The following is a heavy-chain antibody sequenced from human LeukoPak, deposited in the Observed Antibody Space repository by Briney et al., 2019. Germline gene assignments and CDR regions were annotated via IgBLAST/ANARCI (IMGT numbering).Heavy chain of an antibody. CDR2: ISYDGSNK. J-gene: IGHJ6*02. CDR3: ARDHLRGYYYYGMDV. D-gene: IGHD1-26*01. Sequence: GGSLRLSCAASGFAFSSYAMHWVRQAPGKGLEWVAVISYDGSNKYYADSAKGRFTISRDNSKNTLYLQMNSLRAEDTAVYYCARDHLRGYYYYGMDVWGQGTTVTVSS. CDR1: GFAFSSYA. V-gene: IGHV3-30-3*01.